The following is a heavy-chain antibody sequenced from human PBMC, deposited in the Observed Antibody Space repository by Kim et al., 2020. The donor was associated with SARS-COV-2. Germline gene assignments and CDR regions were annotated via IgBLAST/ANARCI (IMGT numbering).Heavy chain of an antibody. J-gene: IGHJ4*02. CDR3: ARGLGPYYDSSGYYLGY. CDR1: GYTFTSYG. CDR2: ISAYNCNT. D-gene: IGHD3-22*01. V-gene: IGHV1-18*01. Sequence: ASVKVSCKASGYTFTSYGISWVRQAPGQGLEWMGWISAYNCNTNYAQKLQGRVTMTTDTSTSTAYMELRSLRSDDTAVYYCARGLGPYYDSSGYYLGYWGQGTLVTVSS.